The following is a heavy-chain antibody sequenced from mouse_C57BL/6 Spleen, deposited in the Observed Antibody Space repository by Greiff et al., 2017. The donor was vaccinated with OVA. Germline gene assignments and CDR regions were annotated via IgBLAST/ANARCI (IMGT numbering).Heavy chain of an antibody. D-gene: IGHD1-1*01. CDR3: ARDREYYYGSSAMDY. J-gene: IGHJ4*01. CDR2: ISYDGSN. V-gene: IGHV3-6*01. Sequence: EVQRVESGPGLVKPSQSLSLTCSVTGYSITSGYYWNWIRQFPGNKLEWMGYISYDGSNNYNPSLKNRISITRDTSKNQFFLKLNSVTTEDTATYYCARDREYYYGSSAMDYWGQGTSVTVSS. CDR1: GYSITSGYY.